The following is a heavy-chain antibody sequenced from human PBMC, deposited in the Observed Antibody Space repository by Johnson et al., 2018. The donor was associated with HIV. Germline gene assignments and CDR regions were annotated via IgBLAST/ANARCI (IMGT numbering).Heavy chain of an antibody. CDR1: GFTFSSYG. D-gene: IGHD6-25*01. J-gene: IGHJ3*02. CDR2: IRYDGSNK. V-gene: IGHV3-30*02. Sequence: QVQLVESGGGVVQPGGSLRLSCAASGFTFSSYGMHWVRQAPGKGLEWVAFIRYDGSNKYYADSVKGRFTISRDNFKKTLFLQMDSLRTEDTAVNYCARGRKDMEAADGLDNDGFDMWGLGTVVAVSS. CDR3: ARGRKDMEAADGLDNDGFDM.